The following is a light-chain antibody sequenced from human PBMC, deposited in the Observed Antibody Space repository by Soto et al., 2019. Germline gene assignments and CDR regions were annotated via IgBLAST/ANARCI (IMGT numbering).Light chain of an antibody. V-gene: IGKV2-28*01. CDR2: LGS. CDR1: QSLLHSNGYNY. CDR3: MQALQAPLT. J-gene: IGKJ1*01. Sequence: DIVVTQSPLSLPVTPGEPASSSCRSSQSLLHSNGYNYLDWYLQKPGQSPQLLIDLGSNRASGVPDRFSGSGSGTDFTLKISRVEAEDGGLYYCMQALQAPLTFGQGTKVEI.